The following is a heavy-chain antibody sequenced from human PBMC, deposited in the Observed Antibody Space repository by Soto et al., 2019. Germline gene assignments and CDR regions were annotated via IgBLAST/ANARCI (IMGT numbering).Heavy chain of an antibody. J-gene: IGHJ6*02. Sequence: QVQLVESGGGVVQPGRSLRLSCAASGFTFSSYGMHWVRQAPGKGLEWVAVRWYDGSNKYYADSVKGRFTISRDNSKNTLYLQMNSLRAEDTAVYYWARAYLVAGPYGMDVWGQGTTVTVSS. V-gene: IGHV3-33*01. D-gene: IGHD2-15*01. CDR1: GFTFSSYG. CDR2: RWYDGSNK. CDR3: ARAYLVAGPYGMDV.